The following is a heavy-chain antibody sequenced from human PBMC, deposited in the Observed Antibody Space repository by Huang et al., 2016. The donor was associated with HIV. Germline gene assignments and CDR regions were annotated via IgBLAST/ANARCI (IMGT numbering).Heavy chain of an antibody. CDR1: DGFLSAHY. Sequence: QVQLQQWGAGLLKPSGALSLKCAVYDGFLSAHYWTWIRLSPGKRLWGIGELNQRGRSTSKPSRIRLVTMSVDMSKNQFALNLTSLTAADTAVYYCARPRMTATSSDSTWSFFDSWGQGTLVIVSS. V-gene: IGHV4-34*02. CDR2: LNQRGRS. D-gene: IGHD2-21*02. J-gene: IGHJ4*02. CDR3: ARPRMTATSSDSTWSFFDS.